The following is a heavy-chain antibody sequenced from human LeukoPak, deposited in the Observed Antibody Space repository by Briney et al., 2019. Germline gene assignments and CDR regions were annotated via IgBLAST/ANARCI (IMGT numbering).Heavy chain of an antibody. Sequence: PGGSLRLSCAASGFTFSTYGMHWVRQAPGKGLEWVSFIRYVGINKYYADSVKGRFTISRDNSKNTLYLQMNSLRAEDTAVYYCAKHGSGGYNWFDPWGQGTLVTVSS. V-gene: IGHV3-30*02. CDR1: GFTFSTYG. J-gene: IGHJ5*02. D-gene: IGHD3-10*01. CDR3: AKHGSGGYNWFDP. CDR2: IRYVGINK.